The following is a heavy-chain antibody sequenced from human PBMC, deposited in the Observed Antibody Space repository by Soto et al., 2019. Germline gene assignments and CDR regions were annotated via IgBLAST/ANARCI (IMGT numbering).Heavy chain of an antibody. Sequence: APLKVSWKAFGYAISDFGITLVLQTPGQGLEWMGWISAYNGNTDYAQKLQGRVTMTTDTSTSTAYMELRSLRSDDTAVYYWARDLGYSAGPHDYWGQGTLVTVS. V-gene: IGHV1-18*01. D-gene: IGHD5-12*01. CDR1: GYAISDFG. J-gene: IGHJ4*02. CDR3: ARDLGYSAGPHDY. CDR2: ISAYNGNT.